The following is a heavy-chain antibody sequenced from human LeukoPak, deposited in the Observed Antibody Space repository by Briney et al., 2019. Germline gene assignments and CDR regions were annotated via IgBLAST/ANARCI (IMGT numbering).Heavy chain of an antibody. CDR1: GFTFSNYA. Sequence: GGSLRLSCAASGFTFSNYAMNWVRQAPGKWLEWVSAISGSGGSTYYADSVKGRFTISRDNSKNTLYLQMNSLRAEDTAIYYCAKLYGDYAADWFDPWGQGTLVTVSS. CDR2: ISGSGGST. D-gene: IGHD4-17*01. V-gene: IGHV3-23*01. CDR3: AKLYGDYAADWFDP. J-gene: IGHJ5*02.